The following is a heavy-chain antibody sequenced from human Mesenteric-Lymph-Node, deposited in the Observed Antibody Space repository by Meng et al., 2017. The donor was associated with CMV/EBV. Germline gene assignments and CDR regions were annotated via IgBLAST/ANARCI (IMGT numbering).Heavy chain of an antibody. J-gene: IGHJ6*02. D-gene: IGHD7-27*01. CDR3: AREPSGDGMDV. V-gene: IGHV3-48*03. CDR2: LSPSGSTT. CDR1: GFSFSGYE. Sequence: GESLKISCAASGFSFSGYEMNWVRQAPGKGLEWVSYLSPSGSTTYYADSVKGRFTISRDNAKNSLYLQMNSLRAEDTAVYYCAREPSGDGMDVWGQGTTVTVSS.